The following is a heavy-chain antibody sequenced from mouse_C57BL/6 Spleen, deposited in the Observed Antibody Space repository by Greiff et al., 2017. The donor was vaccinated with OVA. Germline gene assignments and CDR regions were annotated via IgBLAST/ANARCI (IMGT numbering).Heavy chain of an antibody. CDR1: GFSLTSYG. Sequence: VKLQQSGPGLVQPSQSLSITCTVSGFSLTSYGVHWVRQSPGKGLEWLGVIWSGGSTDYNEAFISSLRISKDNSKSQVFFIMNSLQADDTAIYYCARTRGGYYAMDYWGQGTSVTVSS. CDR3: ARTRGGYYAMDY. V-gene: IGHV2-2*01. J-gene: IGHJ4*01. CDR2: IWSGGST.